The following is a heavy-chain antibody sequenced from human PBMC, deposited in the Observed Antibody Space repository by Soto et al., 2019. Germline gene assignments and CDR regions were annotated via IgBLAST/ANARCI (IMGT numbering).Heavy chain of an antibody. CDR2: ISPTGESK. D-gene: IGHD3-10*01. V-gene: IGHV1-46*02. Sequence: QVQLVQSGAEVKRPGTSVKLSCKAYGYNFNIYYMHWVRQAPGQGLEWMAIISPTGESKSYAQKLQGRGTLTRDTSTTTVYMELSSLKSEDTAVYYCASGGGEILGYWGQGTLVTVSS. CDR3: ASGGGEILGY. CDR1: GYNFNIYY. J-gene: IGHJ4*02.